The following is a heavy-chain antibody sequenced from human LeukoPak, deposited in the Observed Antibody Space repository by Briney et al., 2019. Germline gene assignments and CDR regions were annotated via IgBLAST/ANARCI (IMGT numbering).Heavy chain of an antibody. Sequence: SQTLSLTCTVSGGSLSSGGYYWSWIRQHPGTGLEWLGYIYYSGSTYYNPSLKSRVTISVDTSKNQFSLKLSSVTAADTAVYYCARGQEAYYDFWSGYYTNWFDPWGQGTLVTVSS. CDR3: ARGQEAYYDFWSGYYTNWFDP. V-gene: IGHV4-31*03. CDR2: IYYSGST. J-gene: IGHJ5*02. CDR1: GGSLSSGGYY. D-gene: IGHD3-3*01.